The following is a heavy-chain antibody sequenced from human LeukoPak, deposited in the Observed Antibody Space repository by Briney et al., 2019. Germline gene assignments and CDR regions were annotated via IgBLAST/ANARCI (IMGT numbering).Heavy chain of an antibody. CDR1: GFTFSSYA. Sequence: HPGGSLRLSCAASGFTFSSYAMSWVRQAPGKGLEWVSAISGSGGSTYHADSVKGRFTISRDNSKNTLYLQMNSLRAEDTAVYYCAKDLFGIAAAGNFDYWGQGTLVTVSS. D-gene: IGHD6-13*01. CDR2: ISGSGGST. V-gene: IGHV3-23*01. J-gene: IGHJ4*02. CDR3: AKDLFGIAAAGNFDY.